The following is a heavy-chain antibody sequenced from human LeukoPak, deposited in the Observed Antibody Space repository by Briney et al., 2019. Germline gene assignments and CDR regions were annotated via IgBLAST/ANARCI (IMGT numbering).Heavy chain of an antibody. CDR2: MNPNSANT. V-gene: IGHV1-8*01. D-gene: IGHD3-10*01. J-gene: IGHJ4*02. CDR3: ARSDYYGSGSYYRSLGVDY. CDR1: GYTFTSYD. Sequence: ASVKVSCKASGYTFTSYDINWVRQATGQGLEWMGWMNPNSANTVYAQKFQGRVTMTRNTSINTAYMELSSLTSEDTAVYYCARSDYYGSGSYYRSLGVDYWGQGTLVTVSS.